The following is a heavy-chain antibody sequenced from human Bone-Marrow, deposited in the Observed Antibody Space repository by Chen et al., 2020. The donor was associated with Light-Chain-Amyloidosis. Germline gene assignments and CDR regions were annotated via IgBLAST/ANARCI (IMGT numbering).Heavy chain of an antibody. CDR1: GFTFDDYA. J-gene: IGHJ6*02. Sequence: EEHLVESGGGLVQPGRSLRLSCEASGFTFDDYAMHWVRQAPGKGLEWVSGISWNSGVKGYVDSVRGRFTISRDGVKNSLYLXXXXXXXXDTALYXCAKDKGGSMGFGMDVWGQGTTVIVSS. CDR3: AKDKGGSMGFGMDV. D-gene: IGHD3-10*01. CDR2: ISWNSGVK. V-gene: IGHV3-9*01.